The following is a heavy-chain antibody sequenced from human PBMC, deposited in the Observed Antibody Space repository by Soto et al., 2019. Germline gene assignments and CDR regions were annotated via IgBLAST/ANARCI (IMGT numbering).Heavy chain of an antibody. D-gene: IGHD3-22*01. CDR2: MNPDSGNT. Sequence: ASVKVSCKASGYTFTSYDINWVRQATGQGPEWMGWMNPDSGNTGYVQKFQGRVTMTRNTAISTAYMELSSLRSEDTAVYYCARDQSFDRSHYYGIDFWGQGTTVTVSS. CDR1: GYTFTSYD. CDR3: ARDQSFDRSHYYGIDF. V-gene: IGHV1-8*01. J-gene: IGHJ6*02.